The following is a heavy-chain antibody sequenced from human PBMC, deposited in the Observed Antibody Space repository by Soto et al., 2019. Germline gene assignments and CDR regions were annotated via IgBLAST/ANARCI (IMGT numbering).Heavy chain of an antibody. D-gene: IGHD6-13*01. Sequence: SETLSLTCTVSGGSISSYYWSWIRQPPGKGLEWIGYIYYSGSTNYNPSLKSRVTISVDTSKNQFSLKLSSVTAADTAVYYCARHGIAAAGPIDYWGQGTLVTVSS. V-gene: IGHV4-59*08. CDR1: GGSISSYY. J-gene: IGHJ4*02. CDR2: IYYSGST. CDR3: ARHGIAAAGPIDY.